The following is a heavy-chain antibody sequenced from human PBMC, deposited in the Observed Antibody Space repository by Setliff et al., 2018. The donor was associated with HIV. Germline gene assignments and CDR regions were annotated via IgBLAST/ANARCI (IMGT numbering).Heavy chain of an antibody. Sequence: ETLSLTCTVSDASISNYHWSWIRQPPGKGLEWIGYIYYSGSTNYNPSLKSRVTISIDMSKNQFSLNLNSVTAADTAVYHCARGDTYYHDRSGYVKSALDAFDIWGRGTLVTVSS. CDR2: IYYSGST. J-gene: IGHJ3*02. CDR1: DASISNYH. V-gene: IGHV4-59*08. CDR3: ARGDTYYHDRSGYVKSALDAFDI. D-gene: IGHD3-22*01.